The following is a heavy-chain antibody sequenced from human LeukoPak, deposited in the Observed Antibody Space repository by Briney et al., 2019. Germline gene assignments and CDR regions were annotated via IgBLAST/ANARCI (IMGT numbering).Heavy chain of an antibody. CDR1: GYSFTSYW. V-gene: IGHV5-51*07. CDR2: IYPGDSDT. D-gene: IGHD2-8*01. Sequence: GESLKISCKGSGYSFTSYWIGWVHQMPGKGLEWMGIIYPGDSDTRYSPSFQGQVTISADKSISTAYLQWSSLKASDTAMYYCARHGLGWGTKNYYYGMDVWGQGTTVTVSS. CDR3: ARHGLGWGTKNYYYGMDV. J-gene: IGHJ6*02.